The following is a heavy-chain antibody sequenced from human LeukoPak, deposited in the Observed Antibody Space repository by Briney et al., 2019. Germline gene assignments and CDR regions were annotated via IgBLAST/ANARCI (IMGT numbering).Heavy chain of an antibody. Sequence: GGSLRLSCAASGFTFSDYDMHWVRQATGKGLERVSAIGTAGDTYYTGAVKGRFTISRENAKNSLYLQMNSLRAGDTAVYYCARVAKERVGGVYYFDYWGQGTLVTVSS. CDR2: IGTAGDT. J-gene: IGHJ4*02. V-gene: IGHV3-13*01. CDR1: GFTFSDYD. D-gene: IGHD1-1*01. CDR3: ARVAKERVGGVYYFDY.